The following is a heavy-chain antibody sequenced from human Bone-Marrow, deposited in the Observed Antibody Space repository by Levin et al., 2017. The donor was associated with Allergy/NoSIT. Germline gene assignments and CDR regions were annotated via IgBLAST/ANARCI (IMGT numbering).Heavy chain of an antibody. V-gene: IGHV4-59*11. D-gene: IGHD2-2*01. CDR3: AREGEIEVEPSAMTMVGSWFDP. J-gene: IGHJ5*02. CDR2: VYHTGST. Sequence: SQTLSLTCTVSGGSINSHYWSWIRQPPGKTLEWIGYVYHTGSTKYNPSLKSRVTISVDTSKKYFSLKLSSVTAADTAMYYCAREGEIEVEPSAMTMVGSWFDPWGQGTQVTVSS. CDR1: GGSINSHY.